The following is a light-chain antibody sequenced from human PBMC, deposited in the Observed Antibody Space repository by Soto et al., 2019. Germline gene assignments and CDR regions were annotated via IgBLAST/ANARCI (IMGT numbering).Light chain of an antibody. J-gene: IGLJ1*01. CDR2: SNN. Sequence: QSVLTQPPSVSGAPGQRVTISCTGGSSNIGAGHDVHWYQQLPRTAPKLLIYSNNNRPSGVPDRFSGSKSGTSASLAITGLQAEDEADYYCQSYDSSLSGYVFGTGTKLTVL. CDR3: QSYDSSLSGYV. CDR1: SSNIGAGHD. V-gene: IGLV1-40*01.